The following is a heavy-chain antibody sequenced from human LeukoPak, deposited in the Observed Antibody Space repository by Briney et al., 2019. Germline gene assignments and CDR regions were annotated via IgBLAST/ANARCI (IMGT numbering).Heavy chain of an antibody. CDR1: GGSISSGDYY. J-gene: IGHJ5*02. CDR2: IYYSGST. D-gene: IGHD2-15*01. V-gene: IGHV4-30-4*01. Sequence: KPSETLSLTCTVSGGSISSGDYYWSWIRQPPGKGLEWIGYIYYSGSTYYNPSLKSRVTISVDTSKNQFSLKLSSVTAADTAVYYCARVRYCSGGSCYGWFDPWGQGTLVTVSS. CDR3: ARVRYCSGGSCYGWFDP.